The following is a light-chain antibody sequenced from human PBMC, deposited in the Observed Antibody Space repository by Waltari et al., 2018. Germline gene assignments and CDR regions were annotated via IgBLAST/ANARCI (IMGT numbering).Light chain of an antibody. V-gene: IGKV2-28*01. Sequence: DIVMTQSPLFLSVTPGEPASISCRSSQSLVHSNGYNYLDWYLQKPGQSPQVLIYLGSNRASGVPDRFSGSGSGTEFTLKISRVEAGDVGVYYCMQALQTPPYTFGQGTKLEIK. CDR3: MQALQTPPYT. J-gene: IGKJ2*01. CDR1: QSLVHSNGYNY. CDR2: LGS.